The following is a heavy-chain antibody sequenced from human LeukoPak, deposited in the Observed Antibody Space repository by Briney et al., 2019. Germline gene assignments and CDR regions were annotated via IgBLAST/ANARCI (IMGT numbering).Heavy chain of an antibody. CDR3: AKHFAKGHIVVVPAAYFDY. V-gene: IGHV3-23*01. J-gene: IGHJ4*02. CDR1: GFTFNSYA. Sequence: GGSLRLSCAASGFTFNSYAMSWVRQAPGKGLEWVSAISGSGGSTYYADSVKGRFTISRDNSKNTLYLQMNSLRAEDTAVYYCAKHFAKGHIVVVPAAYFDYWGQGTLVTVSS. CDR2: ISGSGGST. D-gene: IGHD2-2*01.